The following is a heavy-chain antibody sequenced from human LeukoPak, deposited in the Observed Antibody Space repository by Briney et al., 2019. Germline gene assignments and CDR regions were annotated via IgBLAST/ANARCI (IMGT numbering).Heavy chain of an antibody. V-gene: IGHV1-69*04. D-gene: IGHD1-26*01. CDR2: IVPILGTA. CDR1: GGTFSTYA. J-gene: IGHJ4*02. CDR3: ARLKPGSYYPSFDY. Sequence: SVKVSFKASGGTFSTYAISWVRQAPGQGLEWVGRIVPILGTANYAQNFQGRVTITADRSTTTAYMELSSLRSEDTAVYYCARLKPGSYYPSFDYWGQGTLVTVSS.